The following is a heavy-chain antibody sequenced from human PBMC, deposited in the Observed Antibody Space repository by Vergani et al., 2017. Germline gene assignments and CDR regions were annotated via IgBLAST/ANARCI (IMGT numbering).Heavy chain of an antibody. V-gene: IGHV4-4*02. J-gene: IGHJ6*02. CDR3: ARFLTGTTIYYYYGMDV. CDR1: GASISSSNW. CDR2: IYYSGST. D-gene: IGHD1-20*01. Sequence: QLQESGPGLVKPSATLSLTCSVSGASISSSNWWSWVRQPPGKGLEWIAEIYYSGSTNYNPSLKSRVTISVAKSKNQFSLKLSSVTAADAAVYYCARFLTGTTIYYYYGMDVWGQGTTVTVSS.